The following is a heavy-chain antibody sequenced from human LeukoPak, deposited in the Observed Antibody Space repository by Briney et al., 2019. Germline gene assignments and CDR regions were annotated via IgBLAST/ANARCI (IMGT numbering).Heavy chain of an antibody. Sequence: SETLSLTCTVSGGSLSSSSYYWGWIRQPPGKGLEWIGSIYYSGSAYYNPSLKSRVTISVDTSKNQFSLKLSSVTAADTAVYYCARQGDGYNRAGFRGFDYWGQGTLVTVSS. CDR1: GGSLSSSSYY. CDR2: IYYSGSA. V-gene: IGHV4-39*01. CDR3: ARQGDGYNRAGFRGFDY. J-gene: IGHJ4*02. D-gene: IGHD5-24*01.